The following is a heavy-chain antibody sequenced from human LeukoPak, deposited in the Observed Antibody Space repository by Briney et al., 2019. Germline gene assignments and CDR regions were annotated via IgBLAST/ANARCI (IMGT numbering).Heavy chain of an antibody. CDR3: ASRYNWNYGWFDP. Sequence: SETLSLTCAVYGGSFSGYYWSWIRQPPGKGLEWIGEINHSGNTNYNPSLKSRVTISVDTSKNQFSLKLSSVTAADTAVYYCASRYNWNYGWFDPWGQGTLVTVSS. J-gene: IGHJ5*02. CDR1: GGSFSGYY. CDR2: INHSGNT. D-gene: IGHD1-7*01. V-gene: IGHV4-34*01.